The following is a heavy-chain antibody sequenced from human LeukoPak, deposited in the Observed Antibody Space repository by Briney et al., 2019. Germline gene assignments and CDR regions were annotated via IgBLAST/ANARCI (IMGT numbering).Heavy chain of an antibody. V-gene: IGHV3-72*01. Sequence: PGGSLRLSCAASGFSFSDHYMDWVRQAPGKGLEWVGRTRNKANSYTTEYAASVKGRFTISREDSKNSLHLQMNSLKTEDTAVYYCVRVRYSYGYGYFDYWGQGTLVTVSS. D-gene: IGHD5-18*01. CDR2: TRNKANSYTT. J-gene: IGHJ4*02. CDR1: GFSFSDHY. CDR3: VRVRYSYGYGYFDY.